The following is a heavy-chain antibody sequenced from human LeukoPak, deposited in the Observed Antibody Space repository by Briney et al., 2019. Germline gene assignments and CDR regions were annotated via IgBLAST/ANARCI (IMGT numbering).Heavy chain of an antibody. V-gene: IGHV4-59*01. CDR3: ARVGRDCGGDCSYYYYYYMDV. J-gene: IGHJ6*03. CDR2: IYYSGST. Sequence: SETLSLTCTVAGGSISSYYWSWIRQPPGKGLEWIGYIYYSGSTNYNPSPKSRVTISVDTSKNQFSLKLSSVTAADTAVYYCARVGRDCGGDCSYYYYYYMDVWGKGTTVTVSS. D-gene: IGHD2-21*01. CDR1: GGSISSYY.